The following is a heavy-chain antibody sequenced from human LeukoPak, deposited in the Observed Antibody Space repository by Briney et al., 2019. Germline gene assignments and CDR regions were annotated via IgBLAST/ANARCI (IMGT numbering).Heavy chain of an antibody. CDR2: ISGSGGST. CDR1: GFTFSSYA. Sequence: GGSLRLSCAASGFTFSSYAVSWVRQAPGKGLEWVSAISGSGGSTYYADSVKGRFTISRDNSKNTLYLQMNSLRAEDTAVYYCAGGRYFDWLLSYFQHWGQGTLVTVSS. CDR3: AGGRYFDWLLSYFQH. J-gene: IGHJ1*01. D-gene: IGHD3-9*01. V-gene: IGHV3-23*01.